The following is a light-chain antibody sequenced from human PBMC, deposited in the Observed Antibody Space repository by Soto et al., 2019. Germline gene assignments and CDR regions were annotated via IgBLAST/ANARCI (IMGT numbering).Light chain of an antibody. CDR2: HTS. CDR1: SSNIGAGYD. V-gene: IGLV1-40*01. J-gene: IGLJ1*01. Sequence: QSALTQPPSVSGAPGQRVTISCTGSSSNIGAGYDVHWYQQLPGTAPKLLIYHTSNRPSGVPDRFSGSKSDTSASLAITGLQAEDEADYYCQSYDTNLSGSVFGTGTKVTVL. CDR3: QSYDTNLSGSV.